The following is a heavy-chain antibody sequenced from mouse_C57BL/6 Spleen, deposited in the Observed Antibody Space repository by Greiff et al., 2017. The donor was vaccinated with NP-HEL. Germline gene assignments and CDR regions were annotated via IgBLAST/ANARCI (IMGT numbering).Heavy chain of an antibody. V-gene: IGHV1-64*01. J-gene: IGHJ2*01. Sequence: QVQLQQPGAELVKPGASVNLSCKASGYTFTSYWMHWVKQRPGQGLEWIGMIHPNSGSTNYNEKFKSKATLTVDKSSSTAYMQLSSLTSEDSAVYYCARYYDYDPCDYWGQGTTLTVSS. D-gene: IGHD2-4*01. CDR3: ARYYDYDPCDY. CDR1: GYTFTSYW. CDR2: IHPNSGST.